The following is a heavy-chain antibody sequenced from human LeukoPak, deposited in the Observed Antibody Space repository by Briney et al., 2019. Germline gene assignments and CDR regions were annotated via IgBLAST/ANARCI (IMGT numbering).Heavy chain of an antibody. D-gene: IGHD3/OR15-3a*01. CDR3: ARDGGLYWFDP. CDR2: IYYSGST. J-gene: IGHJ5*02. Sequence: SETLSLTCTVSGGSISSYYWSWIRQPPGKGLEWIGYIYYSGSTNYNPSLKSRVTISVDTSKNQFSLKLSSVTAADTAVYYCARDGGLYWFDPWGQGTLVTVSS. V-gene: IGHV4-59*01. CDR1: GGSISSYY.